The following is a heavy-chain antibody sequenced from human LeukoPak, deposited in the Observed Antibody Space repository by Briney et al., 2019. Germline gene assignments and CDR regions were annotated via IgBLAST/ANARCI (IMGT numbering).Heavy chain of an antibody. V-gene: IGHV1-2*02. J-gene: IGHJ5*02. D-gene: IGHD6-13*01. CDR1: GYTFTGYY. CDR2: INPNSGGT. CDR3: ARDRGGAAAVWFDP. Sequence: ASVTVSCKASGYTFTGYYMHWVRQAPGQGLEWMGWINPNSGGTNYAQKFQGRVTMTRDTSISTAYMELSRLRSDDTAVYYCARDRGGAAAVWFDPWGQGTLVTVSS.